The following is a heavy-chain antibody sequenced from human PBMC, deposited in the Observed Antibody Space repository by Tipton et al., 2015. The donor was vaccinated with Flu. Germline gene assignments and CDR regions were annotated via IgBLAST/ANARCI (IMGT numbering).Heavy chain of an antibody. CDR1: GFTFANYE. CDR3: ARGFCSATSCYSALVYGVDV. J-gene: IGHJ3*01. V-gene: IGHV3-48*03. D-gene: IGHD2-2*01. CDR2: ISTSGSSI. Sequence: SLRLSCTASGFTFANYEMHWVRQAPGKGLEWVSYISTSGSSIYYADSVKGRFTISRDNAKSSVYLQMNSLRDEDTATYHCARGFCSATSCYSALVYGVDVWGQGTTVTVSS.